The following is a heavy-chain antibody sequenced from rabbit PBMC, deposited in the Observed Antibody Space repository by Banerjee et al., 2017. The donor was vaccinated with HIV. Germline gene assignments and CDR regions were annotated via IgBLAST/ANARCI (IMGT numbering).Heavy chain of an antibody. Sequence: QEQLVESGGGLVQPGGSLKLSCKASGFDFSSYGVSWVRQAPGKGLEWIGYIDPVFGSTYYANWVNGRFTISSHNAQNTLYLQLSSLTAADTATYFCAREDISVWGFNLWGPGTLVTVS. CDR3: AREDISVWGFNL. V-gene: IGHV1S47*01. D-gene: IGHD4-1*01. CDR1: GFDFSSYG. J-gene: IGHJ4*01. CDR2: IDPVFGST.